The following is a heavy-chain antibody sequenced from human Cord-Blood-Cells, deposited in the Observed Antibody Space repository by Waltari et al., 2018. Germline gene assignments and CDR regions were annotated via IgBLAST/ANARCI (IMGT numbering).Heavy chain of an antibody. CDR1: GGSFSGYY. CDR3: ARAPLRRYSYGHDAFDI. J-gene: IGHJ3*02. D-gene: IGHD5-18*01. CDR2: INHSGST. V-gene: IGHV4-34*01. Sequence: QVQLQQWGAGLLKPSETLSLTCAVYGGSFSGYYWSWIRQPTGKGLEWIGEINHSGSTNYNPSLKSRVTISVDTSKNQFSLKLSSVTAADTAVYYCARAPLRRYSYGHDAFDIWGQGTMVTVSS.